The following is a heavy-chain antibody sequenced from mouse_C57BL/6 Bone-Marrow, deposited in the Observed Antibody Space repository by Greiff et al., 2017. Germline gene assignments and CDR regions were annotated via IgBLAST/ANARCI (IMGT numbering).Heavy chain of an antibody. CDR1: GFNINDDY. CDR3: TTWGGSSLGYAMDY. Sequence: VHVKQSGAELVRPGASVKLSCTASGFNINDDYMHWVKQRPEQGLEWIGWIDPENGDTESASKFQGKATITADTSSNTAYLQLSSLTSEDTAVYYCTTWGGSSLGYAMDYWGQGTSVTVSS. CDR2: IDPENGDT. D-gene: IGHD1-1*01. V-gene: IGHV14-4*01. J-gene: IGHJ4*01.